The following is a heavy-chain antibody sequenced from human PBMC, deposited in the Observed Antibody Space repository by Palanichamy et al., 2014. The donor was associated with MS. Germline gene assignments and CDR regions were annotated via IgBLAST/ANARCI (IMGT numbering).Heavy chain of an antibody. D-gene: IGHD6-19*01. V-gene: IGHV4-39*01. Sequence: QVQLQESGPGLVKPSETLSLTCSVSGGSISSSSYYWGWIRQSPGKGLEWIGYIYYSGSTNYNPSLKSRVTISVDTSKNQFSLKLSSVTAADTAVYYCARHPGGSGWYWYFDLWGRGTLVTVSS. CDR2: IYYSGST. CDR3: ARHPGGSGWYWYFDL. CDR1: GGSISSSSYY. J-gene: IGHJ2*01.